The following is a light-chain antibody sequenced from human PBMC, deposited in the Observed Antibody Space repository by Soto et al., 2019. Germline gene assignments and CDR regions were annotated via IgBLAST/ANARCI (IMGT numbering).Light chain of an antibody. CDR2: DVN. V-gene: IGLV2-14*03. CDR3: CSFAGSGTFYV. J-gene: IGLJ1*01. Sequence: QSVLTQPASVSGSPGQSITISCTGTSSDIGAYNFVSWYQQHPGKAPKLMLYDVNIRPSGVSNRFSGSKSGNTASLTISGLQAEDEADYYCCSFAGSGTFYVFGTGTKVTVL. CDR1: SSDIGAYNF.